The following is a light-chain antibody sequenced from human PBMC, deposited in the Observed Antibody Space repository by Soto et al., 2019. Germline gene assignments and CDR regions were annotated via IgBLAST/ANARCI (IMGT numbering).Light chain of an antibody. CDR3: QQYNNWPIT. J-gene: IGKJ5*01. V-gene: IGKV3-15*01. CDR2: GAS. CDR1: QTVGSN. Sequence: EIVLTQSPATLSVSPGERASLSCRASQTVGSNLAWYQQKPGQTPRLLIYGASTRAAGIAARFSGSGSVTDFTLTISSLQSEDFAVYYCQQYNNWPITFGQGTRLEIK.